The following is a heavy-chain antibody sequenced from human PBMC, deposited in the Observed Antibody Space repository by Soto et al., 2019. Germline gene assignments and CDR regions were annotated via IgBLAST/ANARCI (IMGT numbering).Heavy chain of an antibody. D-gene: IGHD3-10*01. CDR3: ARNRGFGSRSYIDH. Sequence: ESLNISCKCSENNFTNNLISLVLQMHGKGLEWMGRIDPSDSYLNYSPSFQGHVTISAGKSTNTAYLHFSSLKASDTAVYYCARNRGFGSRSYIDHCGQGTLVTVSS. CDR2: IDPSDSYL. V-gene: IGHV5-10-1*01. J-gene: IGHJ5*02. CDR1: ENNFTNNL.